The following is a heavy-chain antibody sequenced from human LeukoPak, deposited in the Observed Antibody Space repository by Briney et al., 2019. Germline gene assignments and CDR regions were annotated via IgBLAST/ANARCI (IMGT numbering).Heavy chain of an antibody. Sequence: SETLSLTCSVSGSSMNLYSWNWIRQSPGKGLEWIAYMYYSGTTNYNPSLENRAAISLDLSRHQFSLRLNSVTAADTAVYYCARGEGSRAWFDYWGQGTLVTVSS. V-gene: IGHV4-59*12. CDR3: ARGEGSRAWFDY. J-gene: IGHJ4*02. D-gene: IGHD6-13*01. CDR1: GSSMNLYS. CDR2: MYYSGTT.